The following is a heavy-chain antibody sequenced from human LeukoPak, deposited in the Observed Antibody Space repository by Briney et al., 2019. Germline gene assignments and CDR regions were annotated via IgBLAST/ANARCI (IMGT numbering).Heavy chain of an antibody. CDR1: EFTFSSYA. CDR2: ISYDGSNK. Sequence: GGSLRLSCAASEFTFSSYAMHWVRQAPGKGLEWVAVISYDGSNKYYADSVKGRFTISRDNSKNTLYLQMNSLRAEDTAVYYCARDFPTNRAYYYYYYYMDVWGKGTTVTVSS. J-gene: IGHJ6*03. CDR3: ARDFPTNRAYYYYYYYMDV. V-gene: IGHV3-30*04. D-gene: IGHD1-14*01.